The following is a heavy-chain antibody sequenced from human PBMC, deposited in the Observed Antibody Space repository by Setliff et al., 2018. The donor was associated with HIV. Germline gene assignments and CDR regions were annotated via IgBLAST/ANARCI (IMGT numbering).Heavy chain of an antibody. J-gene: IGHJ5*01. V-gene: IGHV3-23*01. D-gene: IGHD6-19*01. Sequence: GGSLRLSCAASGFTFRSYAMSWVRQAPGKALEWVSGISGSGGTTYYADSVKGRFTISRDNSKNTLYLQMSSLRAEDRAVYYCASEAGASSGWFGYWGQGTLVTVSS. CDR2: ISGSGGTT. CDR1: GFTFRSYA. CDR3: ASEAGASSGWFGY.